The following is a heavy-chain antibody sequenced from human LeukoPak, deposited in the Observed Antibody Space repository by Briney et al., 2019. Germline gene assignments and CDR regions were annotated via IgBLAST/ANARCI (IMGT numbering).Heavy chain of an antibody. V-gene: IGHV1-3*01. J-gene: IGHJ5*02. D-gene: IGHD2-2*01. Sequence: GASVKVSCKASGYTFTSYAMHWVRQAPGQRLEWMGWINAGNGNTKYSQKFQGRVTITRDTSASTAYMKLSSLRSEDTAVYYCARGLVDCSSTSCYGGNWFDPWGQGTLVTVSS. CDR3: ARGLVDCSSTSCYGGNWFDP. CDR1: GYTFTSYA. CDR2: INAGNGNT.